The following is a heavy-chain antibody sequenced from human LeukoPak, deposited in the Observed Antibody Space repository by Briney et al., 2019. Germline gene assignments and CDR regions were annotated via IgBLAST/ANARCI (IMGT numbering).Heavy chain of an antibody. D-gene: IGHD3-22*01. J-gene: IGHJ3*02. CDR2: IYYSGST. Sequence: SETLSLTCTVSGGSISSYYWSWIRQPPGKGLEWIGNIYYSGSTNYNPSLKSRVTISVDTSKNHFSLKLSSVTAADTAVYYCARGLGYDGSGYPCLLNNCDAFDIWGQGTMVTVSS. CDR1: GGSISSYY. V-gene: IGHV4-59*01. CDR3: ARGLGYDGSGYPCLLNNCDAFDI.